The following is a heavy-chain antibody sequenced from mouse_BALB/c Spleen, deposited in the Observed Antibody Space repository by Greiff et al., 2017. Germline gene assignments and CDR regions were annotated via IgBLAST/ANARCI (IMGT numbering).Heavy chain of an antibody. CDR1: GFAFSSYD. D-gene: IGHD2-3*01. CDR2: ISSGGGST. J-gene: IGHJ2*01. CDR3: ATSYDGSYYFDY. Sequence: EVKLVESGGGLVKPGGSLKLSCAASGFAFSSYDMSWVRQTPEKRLDWVAYISSGGGSTYYPDTVKGRFTISRDNAKNTLYLQMSSLKSEDTAMYYCATSYDGSYYFDYWGQGTTLTVSS. V-gene: IGHV5-12-1*01.